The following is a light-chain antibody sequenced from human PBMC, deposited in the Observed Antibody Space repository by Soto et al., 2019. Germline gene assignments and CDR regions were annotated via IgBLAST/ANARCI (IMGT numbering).Light chain of an antibody. V-gene: IGLV1-47*01. J-gene: IGLJ3*02. Sequence: QSVLAQPPSASGTPGQRVTLSCSGATSNVGTNFLYWYHQVPPAAPRLLIYRNDQRPSGVPDRFSVSKSGASATLTITGLRSEDEGDYYCAAWDDYGGAVLFGGGTKVTVL. CDR2: RND. CDR3: AAWDDYGGAVL. CDR1: TSNVGTNF.